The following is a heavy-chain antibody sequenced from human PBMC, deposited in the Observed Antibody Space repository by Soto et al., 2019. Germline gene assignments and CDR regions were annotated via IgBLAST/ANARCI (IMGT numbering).Heavy chain of an antibody. CDR3: VRRGSETGWYFDQ. J-gene: IGHJ4*02. Sequence: EVQLLESGGGLVQPGGSLRLSCAASGFTFYRYDMFWVRQTPRRGLEWVSFISGSGGRIEYGDFVRGRFTASRDNAEDTLSRQMHTLASDDTGVYYCVRRGSETGWYFDQWGQGTLVVVSS. CDR2: ISGSGGRI. D-gene: IGHD6-19*01. V-gene: IGHV3-23*02. CDR1: GFTFYRYD.